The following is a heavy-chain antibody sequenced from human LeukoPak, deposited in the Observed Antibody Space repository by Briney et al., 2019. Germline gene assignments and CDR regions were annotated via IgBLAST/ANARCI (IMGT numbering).Heavy chain of an antibody. V-gene: IGHV4-34*01. J-gene: IGHJ4*02. CDR1: GGSFSGYY. Sequence: SENLSLTCAVYGGSFSGYYWSWIRQPPGKGLEWSGEINHSGSTNYNPSLKSRVTISVDTSKNQFSLKLSSVTAADTAVYYCARAYSTGFYDSSGYYSIDYWGQGTLVTVSS. CDR2: INHSGST. D-gene: IGHD3-22*01. CDR3: ARAYSTGFYDSSGYYSIDY.